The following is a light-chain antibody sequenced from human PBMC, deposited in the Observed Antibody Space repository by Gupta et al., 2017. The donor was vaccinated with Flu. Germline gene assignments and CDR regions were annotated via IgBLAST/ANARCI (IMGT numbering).Light chain of an antibody. J-gene: IGLJ2*01. CDR2: DDS. V-gene: IGLV3-21*03. CDR3: QVWDRSSDHVV. CDR1: NIGSKS. Sequence: GMTARITCGGNNIGSKSVHWYQQKPGQAPVLVVYDDSDRPSGIPERLSGSNSGNTATLTISRVEAGEEADYYCQVWDRSSDHVVFGGGAKLTVL.